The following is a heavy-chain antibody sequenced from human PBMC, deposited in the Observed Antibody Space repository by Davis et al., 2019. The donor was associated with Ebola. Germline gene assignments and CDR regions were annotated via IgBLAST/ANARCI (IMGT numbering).Heavy chain of an antibody. CDR1: GDSVSSNSAA. CDR3: ARVEGVVAGTDYFDY. CDR2: TYYRSKWYN. V-gene: IGHV6-1*01. J-gene: IGHJ4*02. D-gene: IGHD6-19*01. Sequence: HSQTLSLTCAISGDSVSSNSAAWNWIRQSPSRGLEWLGRTYYRSKWYNDYAVSVKSRITINPDTSKNQFSLQLNSVTPEDTAVYYCARVEGVVAGTDYFDYWGQGTLVTVSS.